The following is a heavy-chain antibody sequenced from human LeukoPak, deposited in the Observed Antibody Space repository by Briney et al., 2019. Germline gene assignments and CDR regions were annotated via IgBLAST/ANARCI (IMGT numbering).Heavy chain of an antibody. V-gene: IGHV4-4*07. Sequence: SETLSFTCTGSGGSISGYYWSWIRQPAGKGLEWMGRIHTSESRNYNPSLKSRVTMSVDTSKSQFSLKLTAVAAADTAVYYCSRGPLFDYCGQGTLVTVSS. J-gene: IGHJ4*02. CDR3: SRGPLFDY. CDR1: GGSISGYY. CDR2: IHTSESR.